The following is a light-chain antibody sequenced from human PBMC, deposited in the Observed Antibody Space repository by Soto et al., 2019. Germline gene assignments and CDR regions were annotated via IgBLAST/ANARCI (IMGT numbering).Light chain of an antibody. CDR2: GAS. CDR3: QQSGSSLPAT. V-gene: IGKV3-20*01. Sequence: ETVLTQSPGTLSLSPGERATLSCRASESISSSYLAWYQQKPGQAPRLLIYGASSGATGIPDRFSGSGSGTDFTLTISRLEPEYFAVYYCQQSGSSLPATFGGAPKV. J-gene: IGKJ4*01. CDR1: ESISSSY.